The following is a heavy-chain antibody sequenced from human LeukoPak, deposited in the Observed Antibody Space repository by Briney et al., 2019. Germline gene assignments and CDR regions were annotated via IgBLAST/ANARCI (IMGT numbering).Heavy chain of an antibody. J-gene: IGHJ4*02. Sequence: SETLSLTCAVSGGSINGSEWWNWVRQAPGKGLEWIGEIYHSGSASYNPSLKSRVAISVDKSKNQFSLKLSSVTAADTAVYYCARGGLGYYDYWGQGTLVTVSS. CDR2: IYHSGSA. V-gene: IGHV4-4*02. D-gene: IGHD2/OR15-2a*01. CDR1: GGSINGSEW. CDR3: ARGGLGYYDY.